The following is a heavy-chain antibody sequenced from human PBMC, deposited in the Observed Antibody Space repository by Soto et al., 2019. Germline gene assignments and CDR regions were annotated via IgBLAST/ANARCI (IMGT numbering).Heavy chain of an antibody. CDR3: ARHIPSGYNDAFDI. J-gene: IGHJ3*02. CDR2: IYWDDDK. V-gene: IGHV2-5*02. D-gene: IGHD3-9*01. CDR1: GFSLSTSGVG. Sequence: QITLKESGPTLVKPTQTLTLTCTFSGFSLSTSGVGVGWIRQPPGKALEWVTLIYWDDDKRYSPSLKSRITITKDTSKSQVVLTMSNMEPVDTGTYYCARHIPSGYNDAFDIWGQGTMVTVSS.